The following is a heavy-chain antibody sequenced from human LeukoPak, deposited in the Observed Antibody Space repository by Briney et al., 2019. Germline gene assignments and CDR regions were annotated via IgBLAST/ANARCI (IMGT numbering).Heavy chain of an antibody. CDR3: AYHSGWYTAVFDS. J-gene: IGHJ4*02. CDR1: GFTFSGYW. CDR2: IKQEGTEK. D-gene: IGHD6-19*01. V-gene: IGHV3-7*01. Sequence: GGSLRLSCAVSGFTFSGYWMSWVLQAPGGGLEWVANIKQEGTEKNYVDSVKGRFTISRDNAKNSLYLQMNSLRAEDTAVYYCAYHSGWYTAVFDSWGQGTLVTVSS.